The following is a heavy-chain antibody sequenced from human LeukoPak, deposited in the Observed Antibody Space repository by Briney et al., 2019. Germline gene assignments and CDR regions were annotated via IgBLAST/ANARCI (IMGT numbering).Heavy chain of an antibody. V-gene: IGHV1-2*02. CDR2: INPNSGGT. CDR1: VYTFTGYY. Sequence: ASVKVSCKASVYTFTGYYKHWVRQAPGQGLAWMGLINPNSGGTNYAQKVQGMITMTRDTSNSTAYMELIRLRSDDTAVYYCARDLGYYYGPHWYFDLWGRGTLVTVSS. CDR3: ARDLGYYYGPHWYFDL. D-gene: IGHD3-10*01. J-gene: IGHJ2*01.